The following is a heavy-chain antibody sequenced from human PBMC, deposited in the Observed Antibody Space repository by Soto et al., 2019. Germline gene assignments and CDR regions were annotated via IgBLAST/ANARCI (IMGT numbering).Heavy chain of an antibody. Sequence: GASVKVSCKASGYTFSGHYIHWVRQAPEQGPEWMGEIGPESGATRYAQKFQGRVTMTREMSITTVYMEMNSLKAEDTALYYCAKDRYSSGWRGGFDYWSQGTLVTVSS. J-gene: IGHJ4*02. D-gene: IGHD6-19*01. CDR3: AKDRYSSGWRGGFDY. CDR1: GYTFSGHY. V-gene: IGHV1-2*02. CDR2: IGPESGAT.